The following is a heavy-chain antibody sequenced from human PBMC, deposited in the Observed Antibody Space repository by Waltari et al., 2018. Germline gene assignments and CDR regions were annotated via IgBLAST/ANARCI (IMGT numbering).Heavy chain of an antibody. CDR1: GFTFSSYS. J-gene: IGHJ3*02. D-gene: IGHD4-17*01. V-gene: IGHV3-21*01. CDR3: AMFTVTPPRDAFDI. CDR2: MSRSSSYI. Sequence: EVQLVESGGGLVKPGGSLRLSCAASGFTFSSYSMNWVRQAPGKGLEGVSSMSRSSSYIYYADSVKGRFTISRDNAKNSLYLQMNSLRAEDTAVYYCAMFTVTPPRDAFDIWGQGTMVTVSS.